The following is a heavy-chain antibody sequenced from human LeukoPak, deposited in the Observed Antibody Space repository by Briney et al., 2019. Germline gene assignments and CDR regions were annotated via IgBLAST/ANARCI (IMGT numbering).Heavy chain of an antibody. D-gene: IGHD3-9*01. V-gene: IGHV4-30-2*01. CDR2: IYHSGST. CDR1: GGSISSGGYY. CDR3: AREASYHYDISRYFDL. Sequence: TLSLTCTVSGGSISSGGYYWSWIRQPPGKGLEWIGYIYHSGSTYYNPSLKSRVTISVDRSKNQFSLKLSSVTAADTAVYYCAREASYHYDISRYFDLWGRGTLVTVSS. J-gene: IGHJ2*01.